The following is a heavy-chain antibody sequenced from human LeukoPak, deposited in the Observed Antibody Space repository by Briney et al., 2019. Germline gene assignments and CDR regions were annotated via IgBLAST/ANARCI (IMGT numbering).Heavy chain of an antibody. CDR3: ARDLPEETPYDSSGYQDY. Sequence: ASVKVSCKASGYTFTGYHMHWVRQAPGQGLEWMGWINPSSGGTNYAQKFQGRVTMTRDTSISTAYMELSRLRSDDTAVYYCARDLPEETPYDSSGYQDYWGQGTLVTVSS. D-gene: IGHD3-22*01. J-gene: IGHJ4*02. V-gene: IGHV1-2*02. CDR2: INPSSGGT. CDR1: GYTFTGYH.